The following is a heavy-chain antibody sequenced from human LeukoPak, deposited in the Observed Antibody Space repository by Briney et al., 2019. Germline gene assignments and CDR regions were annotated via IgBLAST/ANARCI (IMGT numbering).Heavy chain of an antibody. Sequence: SESLSLTCTVSGGSVSGYYCSWIRQPAGKGLEWIGRIYSTGSTDYNASLKSRVTMSVDTSKNQFSLKLSSVTAADTAVYYCARMSYDRTGEGRANLYYYYMAVWGKGTTVTVSS. CDR2: IYSTGST. D-gene: IGHD3-3*01. V-gene: IGHV4-4*07. CDR3: ARMSYDRTGEGRANLYYYYMAV. J-gene: IGHJ6*03. CDR1: GGSVSGYY.